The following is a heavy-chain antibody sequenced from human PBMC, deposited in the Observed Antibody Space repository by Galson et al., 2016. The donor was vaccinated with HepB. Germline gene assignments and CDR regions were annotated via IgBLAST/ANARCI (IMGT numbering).Heavy chain of an antibody. CDR3: VRLFELAVYSTTYNWFDP. CDR2: IYPDDSNT. CDR1: GFNLADYW. D-gene: IGHD2-8*02. V-gene: IGHV5-51*01. J-gene: IGHJ5*02. Sequence: QSGAEVKKPGESLKISCTSSGFNLADYWIAWVRQMPGKGLEWMGIIYPDDSNTRYSPSFQGKVTISAARSINTAYMQWSSLTASAPAIYYCVRLFELAVYSTTYNWFDPWGQGTLVTVSP.